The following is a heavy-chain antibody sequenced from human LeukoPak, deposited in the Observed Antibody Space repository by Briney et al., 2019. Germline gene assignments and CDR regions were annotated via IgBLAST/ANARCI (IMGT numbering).Heavy chain of an antibody. Sequence: GRSLRLSCAASGFTFSSYAMHWVRQAPGKGLEWVAVISYDGSNKYYADSVKGRFTISRDNSKNTLYLQMNSLRAEDTAVYYCARHGGRGSYYLDWGQGTLVTVSS. CDR1: GFTFSSYA. CDR3: ARHGGRGSYYLD. D-gene: IGHD1-26*01. V-gene: IGHV3-30*04. J-gene: IGHJ4*02. CDR2: ISYDGSNK.